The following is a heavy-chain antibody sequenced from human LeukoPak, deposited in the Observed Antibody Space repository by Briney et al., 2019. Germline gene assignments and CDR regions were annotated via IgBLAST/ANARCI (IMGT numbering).Heavy chain of an antibody. Sequence: PSETLSLTCAVYGGSFSGYYWSWIRQPPGKGLEWIGEINHSGSNNYNPSLKSRVTISVDTSKNQFSLKLSSVTAADTAVYYCARDLGLKFPFDYWGQGTLVTVSS. CDR1: GGSFSGYY. J-gene: IGHJ4*02. CDR2: INHSGSN. CDR3: ARDLGLKFPFDY. V-gene: IGHV4-34*01.